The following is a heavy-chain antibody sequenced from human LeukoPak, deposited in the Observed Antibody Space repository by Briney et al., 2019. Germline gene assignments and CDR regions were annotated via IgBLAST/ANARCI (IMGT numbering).Heavy chain of an antibody. D-gene: IGHD3-10*01. CDR2: ISSSGSTI. J-gene: IGHJ4*02. CDR1: GFTFSSYS. Sequence: GGSLRLSCAASGFTFSSYSMNWVRQAPGKGLEWVSYISSSGSTIYYADSVKGRFTISRDNAKNSLYLQMNSLRAEDTAVYYCARGGVYGSRNDYWGQGTLVTVSS. CDR3: ARGGVYGSRNDY. V-gene: IGHV3-48*04.